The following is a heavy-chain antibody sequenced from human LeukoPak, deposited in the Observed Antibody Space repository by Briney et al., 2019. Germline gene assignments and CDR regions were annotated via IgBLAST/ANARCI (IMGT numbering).Heavy chain of an antibody. Sequence: SETLSLTCAVSGGSISSGGYSWSWIRQPPGKGMEFIAYIYYTGNTYFNPSLKSRVTISVDTSKNQYSLKLSSVTAADTAVYYCARDGYSSGWRENGFDVWGQGTMVTVSS. CDR2: IYYTGNT. CDR1: GGSISSGGYS. D-gene: IGHD6-19*01. J-gene: IGHJ3*01. V-gene: IGHV4-30-4*07. CDR3: ARDGYSSGWRENGFDV.